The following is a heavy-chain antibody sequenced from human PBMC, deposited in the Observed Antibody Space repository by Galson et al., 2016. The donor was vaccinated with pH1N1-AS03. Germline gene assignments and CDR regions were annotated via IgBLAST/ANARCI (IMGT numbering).Heavy chain of an antibody. V-gene: IGHV3-23*01. Sequence: LRLSCAASGFTFSTYAMAWVRPAPGKGLEWVSATSDSGTFYTDSVKGRFTISRDDSRDTVYLQMNSLRAEDTALYYCAKGVSNSGDGGVAYWGQGTLVTVSS. D-gene: IGHD3-16*01. CDR2: TSDSGT. CDR1: GFTFSTYA. J-gene: IGHJ4*02. CDR3: AKGVSNSGDGGVAY.